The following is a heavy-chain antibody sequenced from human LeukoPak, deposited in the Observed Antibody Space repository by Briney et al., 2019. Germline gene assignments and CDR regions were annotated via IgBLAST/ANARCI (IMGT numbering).Heavy chain of an antibody. Sequence: SETLSLTCAVYGGSFSGYYWSWIRQPPGKGLEWIGEINHSGSTNYNPSLKSRVTISVDTSKNQFSLKLSSVTAADTAVYYCARANGCRGGSCSSSSARGGQGPLATVSS. CDR3: ARANGCRGGSCSSSSAR. J-gene: IGHJ4*02. CDR2: INHSGST. CDR1: GGSFSGYY. V-gene: IGHV4-34*01. D-gene: IGHD2-15*01.